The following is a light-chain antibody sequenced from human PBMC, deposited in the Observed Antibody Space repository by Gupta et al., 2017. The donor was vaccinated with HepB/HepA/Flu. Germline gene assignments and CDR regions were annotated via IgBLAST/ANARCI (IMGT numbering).Light chain of an antibody. Sequence: SGLTQPASASGSPGPSITISCPAFNSAVVGSLYFVSWYQQHPGKAPKLIIYDVRNRHAGGSSRFSGSKSGNTAALSISGLQDEDEADYYCSSNTSTTGVFGGGTKLTVL. J-gene: IGLJ3*02. V-gene: IGLV2-14*03. CDR1: NSAVVGSLY. CDR3: SSNTSTTGV. CDR2: DVR.